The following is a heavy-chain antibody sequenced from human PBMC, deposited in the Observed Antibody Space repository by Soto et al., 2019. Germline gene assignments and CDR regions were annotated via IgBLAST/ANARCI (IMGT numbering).Heavy chain of an antibody. V-gene: IGHV4-39*01. J-gene: IGHJ4*02. CDR3: ARLAYSHYST. D-gene: IGHD5-12*01. CDR2: IYYSGTT. CDR1: GGSIEVGGYY. Sequence: SGTLSLTSTVSGGSIEVGGYYWGWIRQPPGKGLEWVATIYYSGTTCYNPSLKSRLTISLDTSRNQFSLDLTSVTAADTAVYYCARLAYSHYSTWGQVTLVTVSS.